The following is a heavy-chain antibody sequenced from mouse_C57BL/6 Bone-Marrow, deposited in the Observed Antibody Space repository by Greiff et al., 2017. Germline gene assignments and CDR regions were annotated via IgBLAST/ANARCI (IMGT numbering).Heavy chain of an antibody. J-gene: IGHJ2*01. V-gene: IGHV14-4*01. CDR2: IDPENGDT. D-gene: IGHD1-1*01. Sequence: VQLKQSGAELVRPGASVKLSCTASGFNIKDDYMHWVKQRPEQGLEWIGWIDPENGDTEYASQFPGKATITADTSSNTAYLQLSSLTSEDTAVYYYTTILRSYFDYWGQGTTLTVSA. CDR1: GFNIKDDY. CDR3: TTILRSYFDY.